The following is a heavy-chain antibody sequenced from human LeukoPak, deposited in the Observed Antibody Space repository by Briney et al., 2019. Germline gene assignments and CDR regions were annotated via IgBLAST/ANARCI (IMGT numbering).Heavy chain of an antibody. D-gene: IGHD6-13*01. CDR2: IVGSTTTM. CDR1: GITFTNFG. V-gene: IGHV3-48*04. Sequence: GGSLRLSCAASGITFTNFGMNWVRQAPGKGLEWISYIVGSTTTMYYADSVKGRFTISRDNAKNSLYLQMNSLRAEDTAVYYCAREVDIAAAEDWGQGTLVTVSS. CDR3: AREVDIAAAED. J-gene: IGHJ4*02.